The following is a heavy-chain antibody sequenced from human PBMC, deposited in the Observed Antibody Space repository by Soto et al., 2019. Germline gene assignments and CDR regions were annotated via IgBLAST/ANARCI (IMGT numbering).Heavy chain of an antibody. CDR1: GFTFSYYE. V-gene: IGHV3-48*03. CDR2: TDRSGSPV. J-gene: IGHJ6*02. CDR3: ARAGGFHSDFYGLDV. D-gene: IGHD1-26*01. Sequence: PGGSLRLSCAASGFTFSYYEMNWVRQAPGKGLEWVSYTDRSGSPVHDAGSVKGRFSISRDNAKNSLFLQMNSLRAEDSAVYYCARAGGFHSDFYGLDVWGQGTTVTVSS.